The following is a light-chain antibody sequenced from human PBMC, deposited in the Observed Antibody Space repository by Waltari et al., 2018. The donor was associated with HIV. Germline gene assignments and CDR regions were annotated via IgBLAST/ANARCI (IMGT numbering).Light chain of an antibody. CDR1: SGSIASNH. Sequence: NFMLTQPHSVSESPGKTVTISCARSSGSIASNHVQWYQQRPGSAPTPVIYEDNQRPSGLPDRFSGSIDSSSNSASLTISELKTEDEADYYCQSYDSTNPCIFGTGTRVTVL. CDR3: QSYDSTNPCI. J-gene: IGLJ1*01. V-gene: IGLV6-57*03. CDR2: EDN.